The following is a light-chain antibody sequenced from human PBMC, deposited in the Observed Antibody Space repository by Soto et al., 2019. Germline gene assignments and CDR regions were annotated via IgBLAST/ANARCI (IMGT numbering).Light chain of an antibody. J-gene: IGKJ3*01. CDR1: QGIRSY. V-gene: IGKV1-27*01. Sequence: DIQMTQSPSSLSASVGDRVTITCRASQGIRSYLAWYQQKPGQVPELLIYAASTLPSGIPSRCSGSGSGTDFTLTISSLQSEDGATYYCQSYDSAPFTFGPGTKVEIK. CDR2: AAS. CDR3: QSYDSAPFT.